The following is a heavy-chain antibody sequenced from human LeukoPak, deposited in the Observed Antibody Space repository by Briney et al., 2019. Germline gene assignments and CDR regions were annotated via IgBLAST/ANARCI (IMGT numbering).Heavy chain of an antibody. CDR3: AKEGGSSWCFDY. Sequence: GGSLRLSCAASGFTFSSYGMHWVRQAPGKGLEWVAFIRYDGSNKYYADSVKGRFTISRDNSKNTLYLQMNGLRAEDTAVYYCAKEGGSSWCFDYWGQGTQVTVSS. CDR1: GFTFSSYG. V-gene: IGHV3-30*02. D-gene: IGHD6-13*01. J-gene: IGHJ4*02. CDR2: IRYDGSNK.